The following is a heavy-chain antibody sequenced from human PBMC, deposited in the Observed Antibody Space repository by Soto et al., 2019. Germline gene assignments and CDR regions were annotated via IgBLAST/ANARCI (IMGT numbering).Heavy chain of an antibody. CDR2: ISYDGTNK. J-gene: IGHJ3*02. Sequence: GGSLRLSCAASGFTFRSFGMHWICQAPGKGLEWVALISYDGTNKYYADSVRGRFTISRDNSKNTLYLEMNTLRVEDTAVYYCAKVLPATGIEGGGDAFDIWGQGTMVTVS. V-gene: IGHV3-30*18. CDR3: AKVLPATGIEGGGDAFDI. CDR1: GFTFRSFG. D-gene: IGHD1-26*01.